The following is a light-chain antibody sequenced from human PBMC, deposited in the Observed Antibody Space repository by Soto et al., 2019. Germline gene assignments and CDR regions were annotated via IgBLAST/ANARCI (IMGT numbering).Light chain of an antibody. CDR1: SSDVGGYNY. V-gene: IGLV2-14*01. CDR2: EVS. CDR3: ISYTSSSTLVV. J-gene: IGLJ2*01. Sequence: QSALTQPASVSGSPGQSITISCTGTSSDVGGYNYVSCYQQHPRKAPKLMIYEVSNRPSGVSNRFSGSNAVNTASLTISGREAEVEADYYCISYTSSSTLVVFGGGTKLTVL.